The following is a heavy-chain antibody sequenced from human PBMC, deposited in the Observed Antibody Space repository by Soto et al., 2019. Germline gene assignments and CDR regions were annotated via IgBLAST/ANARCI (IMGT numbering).Heavy chain of an antibody. CDR2: IKQDGSEK. Sequence: GGSLRLSCAASGFTFSSYWMSWVRQAPGKGLEWVANIKQDGSEKNYVDSVKGRFTISRDNAKNSLYLQMNSLRAEDTAVYYCARDGAMANAYYYYYGMDVWGQGTTVTVSS. D-gene: IGHD5-18*01. V-gene: IGHV3-7*03. CDR1: GFTFSSYW. J-gene: IGHJ6*02. CDR3: ARDGAMANAYYYYYGMDV.